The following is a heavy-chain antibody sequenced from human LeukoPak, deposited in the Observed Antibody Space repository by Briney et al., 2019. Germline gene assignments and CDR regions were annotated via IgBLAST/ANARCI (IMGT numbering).Heavy chain of an antibody. CDR3: AKLVAARDFDY. V-gene: IGHV3-30*18. D-gene: IGHD6-6*01. Sequence: GGSLRLSCAASGFTFSSYGMHWVRQAPGKGLEWVAVISYDGSNKYYADSVKGRFTISRGNSKNTLYLQMNSLRAEDTAVYYCAKLVAARDFDYWGQGTLVTVSS. CDR2: ISYDGSNK. CDR1: GFTFSSYG. J-gene: IGHJ4*02.